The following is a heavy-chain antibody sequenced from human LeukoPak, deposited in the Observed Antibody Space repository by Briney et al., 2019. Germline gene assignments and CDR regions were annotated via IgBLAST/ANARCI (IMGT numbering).Heavy chain of an antibody. CDR1: GYSFTSHW. Sequence: ESLKISCKGSGYSFTSHWIGWVRQMPGKGLEWMGIIYPGDSETRYSPSFQGQVTISVDKSISTAYLQWNRLKASDTAMYYCASGYYSHYFDYWGQGTLVTVSS. J-gene: IGHJ4*02. CDR2: IYPGDSET. V-gene: IGHV5-51*01. D-gene: IGHD3-22*01. CDR3: ASGYYSHYFDY.